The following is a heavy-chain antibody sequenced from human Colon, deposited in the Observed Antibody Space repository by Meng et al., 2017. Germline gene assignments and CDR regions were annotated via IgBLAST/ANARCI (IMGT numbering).Heavy chain of an antibody. CDR3: TTWYGEY. CDR2: TYYRSEWQN. V-gene: IGHV6-1*01. CDR1: GDSVSSNRAL. J-gene: IGHJ4*02. Sequence: EPVQQSGPGLVNPSQTLSLTCAISGDSVSSNRALWHWVRQSPSRGLEWLGQTYYRSEWQNHYGVSVKSRITINADTSRNHFSLHLNSVTPEDTAVYYCTTWYGEYWGQGTLVTVSS. D-gene: IGHD3-10*01.